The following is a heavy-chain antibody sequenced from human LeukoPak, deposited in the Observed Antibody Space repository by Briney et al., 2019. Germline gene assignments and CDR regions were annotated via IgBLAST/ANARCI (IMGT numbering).Heavy chain of an antibody. Sequence: SVKVSCKASGFTFTSSAMQWVRQARGQRLEWIGWIVVGSGNTNYAQKFQERVTIARDMSTSTAYMELSSLRSEDTAVYYCAADSVRGVIITGYYMDVWGKATTVTVSS. V-gene: IGHV1-58*02. J-gene: IGHJ6*03. CDR2: IVVGSGNT. CDR1: GFTFTSSA. D-gene: IGHD3-10*01. CDR3: AADSVRGVIITGYYMDV.